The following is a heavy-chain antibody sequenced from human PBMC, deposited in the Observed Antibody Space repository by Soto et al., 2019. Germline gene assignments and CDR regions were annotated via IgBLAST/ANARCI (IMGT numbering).Heavy chain of an antibody. D-gene: IGHD2-2*01. J-gene: IGHJ5*02. CDR2: IIPIFGTA. Sequence: SVKVSCKASGGTFSSYAISWVRQAPGQGLEWMGGIIPIFGTAHYAQTFQGRVTITADESTSTAYMELSSLRSEDTAVYYCARDSSSSSYNWFDPWGQGTLVTVSS. V-gene: IGHV1-69*13. CDR3: ARDSSSSSYNWFDP. CDR1: GGTFSSYA.